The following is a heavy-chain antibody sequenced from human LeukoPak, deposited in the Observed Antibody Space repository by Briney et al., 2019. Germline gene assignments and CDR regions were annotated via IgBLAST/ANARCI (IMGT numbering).Heavy chain of an antibody. CDR1: GFNFCSYG. D-gene: IGHD5-24*01. CDR3: AKGRGYNYWDGFDI. V-gene: IGHV3-23*01. CDR2: ISGSGGST. J-gene: IGHJ3*02. Sequence: GGTLRLSCAASGFNFCSYGMSWVRQAPGKGLEWVSAISGSGGSTYYADSVKGRFTISRDNSKNTLYLQMNSLRAEDTAVYYCAKGRGYNYWDGFDIWGQGTMVTVSS.